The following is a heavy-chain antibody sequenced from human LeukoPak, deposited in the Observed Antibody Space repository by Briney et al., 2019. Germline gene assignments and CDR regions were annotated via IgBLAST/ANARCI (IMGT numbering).Heavy chain of an antibody. CDR2: ISYDGSNK. CDR1: GFTFSSYA. V-gene: IGHV3-30*01. Sequence: GGSLRLSYAASGFTFSSYAMHWVRQAPGKGLEWVAVISYDGSNKYYADSVKGRFTISRDNSKNTLYLQMNSLRAEDTAVYYCAREVLLWFGEFTNYFDYWGQGALVTVSS. J-gene: IGHJ4*02. D-gene: IGHD3-10*01. CDR3: AREVLLWFGEFTNYFDY.